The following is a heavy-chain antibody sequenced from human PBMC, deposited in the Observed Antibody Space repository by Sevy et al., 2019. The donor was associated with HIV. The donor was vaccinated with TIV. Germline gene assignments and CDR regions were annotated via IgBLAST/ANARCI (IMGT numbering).Heavy chain of an antibody. CDR1: GFTFSNYW. Sequence: GGSLRLSCAGSGFTFSNYWMSWVRQAPGKGLEWVANIKRDGSEKYYVASVKGRFTISRDNAKTSLYLQMNSLRVEDTAVYYCARDCSRAGCFWGMDVWGQGTMVTVSS. D-gene: IGHD2-2*01. CDR2: IKRDGSEK. V-gene: IGHV3-7*03. CDR3: ARDCSRAGCFWGMDV. J-gene: IGHJ6*02.